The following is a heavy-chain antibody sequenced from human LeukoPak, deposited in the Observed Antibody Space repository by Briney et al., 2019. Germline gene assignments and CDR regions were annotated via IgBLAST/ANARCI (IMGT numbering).Heavy chain of an antibody. Sequence: PSETLSLTCSVSGDPITSYYWTWIRQPAGKGLEWIGRIYSSGSTNYKPSLKSRVTMSVDTSKNQFSLKLSSVTAADTALYYCARGIIGSCSSISCQGDYFDSWGQGTLVTVSS. V-gene: IGHV4-4*07. CDR1: GDPITSYY. D-gene: IGHD2-2*01. CDR2: IYSSGST. CDR3: ARGIIGSCSSISCQGDYFDS. J-gene: IGHJ4*02.